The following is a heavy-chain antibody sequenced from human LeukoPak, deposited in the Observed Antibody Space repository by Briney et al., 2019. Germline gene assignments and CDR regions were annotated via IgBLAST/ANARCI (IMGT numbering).Heavy chain of an antibody. CDR2: IYTSGST. D-gene: IGHD2-2*01. J-gene: IGHJ6*03. CDR1: GGSISSYY. Sequence: PSETLSLTCTASGGSISSYYWSWIRQPAGKGLEWIGRIYTSGSTNYNPSLKSRVTMSVDTSKNQFSLKLSSVTAADTAVYYCARSYCSSTSCYPRYYYMDVWGKGATVTVSS. CDR3: ARSYCSSTSCYPRYYYMDV. V-gene: IGHV4-4*07.